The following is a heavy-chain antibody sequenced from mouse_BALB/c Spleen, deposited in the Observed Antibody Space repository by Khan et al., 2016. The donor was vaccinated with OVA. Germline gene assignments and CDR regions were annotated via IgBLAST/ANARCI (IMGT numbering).Heavy chain of an antibody. CDR3: AESNGNDWFAY. V-gene: IGHV9-3-1*01. CDR1: GYTFTNYG. CDR2: INTYTGEP. J-gene: IGHJ3*01. D-gene: IGHD2-1*01. Sequence: QIQLVQSGPELKKPGETVKISCKASGYTFTNYGMNWVKQAPGKGLKWMGWINTYTGEPTYADDFKGRFAFSLETSASTAYLQITNLKNEDTSTTFCAESNGNDWFAYWGQGTLVTVSA.